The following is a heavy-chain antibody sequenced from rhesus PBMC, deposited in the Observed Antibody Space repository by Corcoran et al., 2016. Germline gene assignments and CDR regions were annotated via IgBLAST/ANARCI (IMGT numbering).Heavy chain of an antibody. CDR1: GFTFSDYA. D-gene: IGHD3-9*01. V-gene: IGHV3-153*02. Sequence: EVQLVESGGGLVQPGGSLRLSCAASGFTFSDYAMDWVRQAPGKGLEWGGFIRSKAYGGTAEYAASVKGRFTISRDDSKNTAYLQMSSLKTEDTAVYYCTRDYEDDYGYYYTIDYWGQGVLVTVSS. CDR2: IRSKAYGGTA. J-gene: IGHJ4*01. CDR3: TRDYEDDYGYYYTIDY.